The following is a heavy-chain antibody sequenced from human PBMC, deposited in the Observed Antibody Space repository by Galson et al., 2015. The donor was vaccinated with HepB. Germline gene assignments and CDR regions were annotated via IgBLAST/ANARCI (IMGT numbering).Heavy chain of an antibody. CDR1: GGSFSGYY. CDR3: ARGPRGYSYGYVVGYYYGMDV. CDR2: INHSGST. J-gene: IGHJ6*02. D-gene: IGHD5-18*01. Sequence: SETLSLTCAVYGGSFSGYYWSWIRQPPGKGLEWIGEINHSGSTNYNPSLKSRVTISVDTSKNQFSLKLSSVTAADTAVYYCARGPRGYSYGYVVGYYYGMDVWGQGTTVTVSS. V-gene: IGHV4-34*01.